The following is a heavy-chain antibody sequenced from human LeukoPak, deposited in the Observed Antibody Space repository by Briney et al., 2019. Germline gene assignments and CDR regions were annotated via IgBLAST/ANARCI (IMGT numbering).Heavy chain of an antibody. CDR1: GGSISSSSYY. D-gene: IGHD6-13*01. J-gene: IGHJ4*02. V-gene: IGHV4-39*01. Sequence: SETLSLTCTVSGGSISSSSYYWGWIRQPPGKGLEWIGSIYYSGSTYYNPSLKSRVTISVDTSKNQFSLKLSSVTAADTAVYYCASSMYSSSWYWYWGQGTLVTVSS. CDR2: IYYSGST. CDR3: ASSMYSSSWYWY.